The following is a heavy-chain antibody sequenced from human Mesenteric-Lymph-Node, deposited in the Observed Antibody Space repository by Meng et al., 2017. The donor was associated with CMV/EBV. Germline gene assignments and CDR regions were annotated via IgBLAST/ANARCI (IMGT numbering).Heavy chain of an antibody. J-gene: IGHJ4*02. CDR3: AREDYDFWSGWG. CDR2: ISSSGSTI. D-gene: IGHD3-3*01. Sequence: GSLRLSCAASGFTFSSYEMNWVRQAPGKGLEWVSYISSSGSTIYYADSVKGRFTISRDNAKNSLYLQMNSLRAEDTAVYYCAREDYDFWSGWGWGQGTLVTVSS. CDR1: GFTFSSYE. V-gene: IGHV3-48*03.